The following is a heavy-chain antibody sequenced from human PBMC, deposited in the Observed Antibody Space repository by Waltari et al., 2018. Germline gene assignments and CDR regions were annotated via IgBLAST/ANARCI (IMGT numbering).Heavy chain of an antibody. CDR1: GYTLTELS. V-gene: IGHV1-24*01. D-gene: IGHD3-22*01. Sequence: QVQLVQSGAEVKKPGASVKVSCKVSGYTLTELSMHWVRQAPGKGLEGMGGFDPEDGETIYAQKFQGRVTMTEDTSTDTAYMELSSLRSEDTAVYYCATRNYDSSGYYYPNNWFDPWGQGTLVTVSS. J-gene: IGHJ5*02. CDR2: FDPEDGET. CDR3: ATRNYDSSGYYYPNNWFDP.